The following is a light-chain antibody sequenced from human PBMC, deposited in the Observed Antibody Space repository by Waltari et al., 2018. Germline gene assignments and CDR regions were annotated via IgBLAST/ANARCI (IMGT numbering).Light chain of an antibody. J-gene: IGLJ2*01. V-gene: IGLV3-25*03. CDR2: QDT. CDR3: QSADGSGTYVV. CDR1: ALPRQY. Sequence: SYELTQPPSVSVSPGQTARITCSGDALPRQYAYWYQQRPGQAPMLMIYQDTQRHSEIPERFSCASSGTTVTLTISEVQAEGESDYYCQSADGSGTYVVFGGGTKLTVL.